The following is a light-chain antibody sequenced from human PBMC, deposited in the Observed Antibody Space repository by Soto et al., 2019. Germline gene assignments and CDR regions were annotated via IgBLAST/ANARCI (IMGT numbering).Light chain of an antibody. CDR2: GAS. CDR3: QQYDRSRSSFT. CDR1: QSITDNY. J-gene: IGKJ3*01. V-gene: IGKV3-20*01. Sequence: EIVLTQSPGTLSLSPGERATLSCRASQSITDNYLAWYQHKPGQAPRLLIYGASSRATDIPDRFSGSGSGTDFTLTISRLEPEDCAVYYCQQYDRSRSSFTFGPVTKVDIK.